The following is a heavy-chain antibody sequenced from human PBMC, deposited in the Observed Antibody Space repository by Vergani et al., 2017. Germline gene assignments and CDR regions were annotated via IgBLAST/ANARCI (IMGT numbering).Heavy chain of an antibody. CDR2: IIPNFGTA. J-gene: IGHJ6*02. Sequence: QVQLVQSGAEVKKPGSSVKVSCKASGGTFSSYAISWVRQAPGQGLEWMGGIIPNFGTANYAQKFQGSVTITADESTSTAYMELSSLRSEDTAVYYCARCPKSVITFGGVIVNTDYYDGMDVWGQGTTVTVSS. D-gene: IGHD3-16*02. V-gene: IGHV1-69*01. CDR3: ARCPKSVITFGGVIVNTDYYDGMDV. CDR1: GGTFSSYA.